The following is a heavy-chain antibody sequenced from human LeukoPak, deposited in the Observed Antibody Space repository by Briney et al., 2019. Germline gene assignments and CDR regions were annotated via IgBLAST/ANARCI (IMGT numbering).Heavy chain of an antibody. V-gene: IGHV4-39*07. CDR2: IYYSGST. J-gene: IGHJ4*02. CDR3: ARDNRDPLTIFGVVIIDYFDY. D-gene: IGHD3-3*01. Sequence: SETLSLTCTVSGGSISSSSYYWGWIRQPPGKGLEWIGSIYYSGSTYYNPSLKSRVTISVDTSKNQFSLKLSSVTAADTAVYYCARDNRDPLTIFGVVIIDYFDYWGQGTLVTVSS. CDR1: GGSISSSSYY.